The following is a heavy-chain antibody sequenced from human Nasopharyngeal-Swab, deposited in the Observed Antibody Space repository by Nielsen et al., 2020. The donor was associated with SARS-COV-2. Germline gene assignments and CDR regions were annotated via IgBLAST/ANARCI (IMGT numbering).Heavy chain of an antibody. CDR2: IWYDGSNK. V-gene: IGHV3-33*01. CDR1: GFTFSSYG. Sequence: SLQISCAASGFTFSSYGMHWVRQAPGKGLESVAVIWYDGSNKYYADSVKGRFTISRDNSKNTLYLQMNSLRAEDTAVYYCARDYYDSSGYYYFDYWGQGTLVTVSS. J-gene: IGHJ4*02. CDR3: ARDYYDSSGYYYFDY. D-gene: IGHD3-22*01.